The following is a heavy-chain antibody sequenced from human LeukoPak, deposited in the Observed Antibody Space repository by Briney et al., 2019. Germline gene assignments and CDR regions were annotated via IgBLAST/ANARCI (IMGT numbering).Heavy chain of an antibody. CDR1: GGTFSSYA. Sequence: ASVKVSCKASGGTFSSYAISWVRQAPGQGLEWMGRIIPIFGTANYAQKFQGRVTITTDESTSKAYMELRRLRSEDTAVYYCAACVVVVAESWFDPWGQGTLVTVSS. D-gene: IGHD2-15*01. V-gene: IGHV1-69*05. J-gene: IGHJ5*02. CDR3: AACVVVVAESWFDP. CDR2: IIPIFGTA.